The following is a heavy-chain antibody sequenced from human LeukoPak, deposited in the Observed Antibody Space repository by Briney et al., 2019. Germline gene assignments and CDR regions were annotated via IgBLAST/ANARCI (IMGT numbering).Heavy chain of an antibody. J-gene: IGHJ4*02. CDR2: VYYRGTT. V-gene: IGHV4-30-4*01. CDR3: ARIQGNGYYGWDYFDY. D-gene: IGHD3-16*01. CDR1: GGSINNGDNY. Sequence: NPSGTLSLTCTVSGGSINNGDNYWSWIRQPPGKGLEWLGFVYYRGTTYSNPSLRSRLSISVDTSRNQFSLKLTSVTAADTAVYYCARIQGNGYYGWDYFDYWGQGVLVTVSS.